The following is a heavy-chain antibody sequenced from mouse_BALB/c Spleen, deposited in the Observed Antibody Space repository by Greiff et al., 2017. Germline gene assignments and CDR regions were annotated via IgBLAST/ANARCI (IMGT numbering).Heavy chain of an antibody. J-gene: IGHJ4*01. CDR3: ARVGDYGDAMDY. Sequence: EVHLVESGGGLVQPGGSLKLSCAASGFTFSSYTMSWVRQTPEKRLEWVAYISNGGGSTYYPDTVKGRFTISRDNAKNTLYLQMSSLTSEDTAMYYCARVGDYGDAMDYWGQGTSVTVSS. CDR2: ISNGGGST. V-gene: IGHV5-12-2*01. D-gene: IGHD1-1*01. CDR1: GFTFSSYT.